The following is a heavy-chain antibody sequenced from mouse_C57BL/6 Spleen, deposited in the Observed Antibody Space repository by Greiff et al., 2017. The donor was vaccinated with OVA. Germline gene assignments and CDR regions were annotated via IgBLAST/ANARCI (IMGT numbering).Heavy chain of an antibody. V-gene: IGHV6-3*01. J-gene: IGHJ3*01. CDR3: TGGDGYYCFAY. CDR1: GFTFSNYW. D-gene: IGHD2-3*01. Sequence: EVQLQQSGGGLVQPGGSMKLSCVASGFTFSNYWMNWVRQSPEKGLEWVAQIRLKSDNYATHYAESVKGRFTISRDDSKSSVYLQMNNLRAEDTGIYYCTGGDGYYCFAYWGQGTLVTVSA. CDR2: IRLKSDNYAT.